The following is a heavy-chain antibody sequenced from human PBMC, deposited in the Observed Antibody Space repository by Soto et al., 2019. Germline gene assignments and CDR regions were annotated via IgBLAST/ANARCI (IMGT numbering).Heavy chain of an antibody. D-gene: IGHD3-3*01. Sequence: EVQLVETGGGLIQPGGSLRLSGAASGFTVSSHCMSWVRQAPGKGLEWVPVIYSGDNTYYAGSVRGRFTVSRDNSMNTLYLQVNGLPAEDTAVYYCARYSPAVSYFWSGQGWFEPWGQGTLVTVSS. CDR3: ARYSPAVSYFWSGQGWFEP. CDR1: GFTVSSHC. J-gene: IGHJ5*02. CDR2: IYSGDNT. V-gene: IGHV3-53*02.